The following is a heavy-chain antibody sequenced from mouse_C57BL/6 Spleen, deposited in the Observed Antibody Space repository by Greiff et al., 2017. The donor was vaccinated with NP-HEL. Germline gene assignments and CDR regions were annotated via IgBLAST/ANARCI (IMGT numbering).Heavy chain of an antibody. D-gene: IGHD1-1*01. J-gene: IGHJ1*03. CDR1: GYAFSSSW. CDR3: ARSEDLSSYGSSYDWYFDV. Sequence: QVQLQQSGPELVKPGASVKISCKASGYAFSSSWMNWVKQRPGKGLEWIGRIYPGDGDTNYNGKFKGKATLTADKSSSTAYMQLSSLTSEDSAVYFCARSEDLSSYGSSYDWYFDVWGTGTTVTVSS. CDR2: IYPGDGDT. V-gene: IGHV1-82*01.